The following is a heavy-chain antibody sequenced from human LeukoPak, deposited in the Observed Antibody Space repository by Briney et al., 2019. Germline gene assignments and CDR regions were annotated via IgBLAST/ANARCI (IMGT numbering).Heavy chain of an antibody. Sequence: PGGSLRLSCAASGFTFSTYSMNWVRQAPGKGLEWVSVISYDETYKYYADSVKGRFTISRDNSRNTLFLQMDSLRAEDTAVYYCARDGPGAGLDYGDYLPHYYGLDVWGQGTTVTVSS. D-gene: IGHD4-17*01. CDR1: GFTFSTYS. J-gene: IGHJ6*02. V-gene: IGHV3-30*03. CDR2: ISYDETYK. CDR3: ARDGPGAGLDYGDYLPHYYGLDV.